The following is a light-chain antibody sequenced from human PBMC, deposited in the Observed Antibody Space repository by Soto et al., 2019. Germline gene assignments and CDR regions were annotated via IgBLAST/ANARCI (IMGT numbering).Light chain of an antibody. CDR1: NSDVGYYNY. J-gene: IGLJ2*01. CDR3: SSQAVSSTLV. Sequence: QSALTQPASVSGSPGQSITISCNGTNSDVGYYNYVSWYQQHPGKAPKLMIYDVSNRPSGVSNRFSGSKSGNTASLTISGLQAEDEAHYYCSSQAVSSTLVFGGGTKLTVL. V-gene: IGLV2-14*01. CDR2: DVS.